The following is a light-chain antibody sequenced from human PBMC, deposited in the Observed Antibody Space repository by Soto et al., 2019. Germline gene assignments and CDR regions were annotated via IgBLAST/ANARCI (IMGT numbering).Light chain of an antibody. V-gene: IGKV1-39*01. CDR2: DAS. Sequence: DIQMTQSPSSLSASIGDRITITCRASQSIRTFLNWYQQKPGKTPKLLIFDASSLQSGVPSRFSGSGSGTDFTLTISSLQREDFATYYCQQSYSTPQYTFGQGTKLEIK. CDR3: QQSYSTPQYT. CDR1: QSIRTF. J-gene: IGKJ2*01.